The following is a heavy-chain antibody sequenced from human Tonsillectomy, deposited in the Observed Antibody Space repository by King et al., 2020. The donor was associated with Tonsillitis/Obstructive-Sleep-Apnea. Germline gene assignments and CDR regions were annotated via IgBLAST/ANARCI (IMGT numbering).Heavy chain of an antibody. CDR2: IKTNNAGGAP. V-gene: IGHV3-15*02. CDR3: TTDWGSGTYYVRAFDI. CDR1: GFTFSDAW. D-gene: IGHD1-26*01. J-gene: IGHJ3*02. Sequence: VQLVESGGALVKPGGSLRLSCATSGFTFSDAWMSWVRQAPGKGLGWVGRIKTNNAGGAPDYSASVKGRFTISRVDSKSTLYVQMNSLKTEDTAMYYCTTDWGSGTYYVRAFDIWGQGTMVTVSS.